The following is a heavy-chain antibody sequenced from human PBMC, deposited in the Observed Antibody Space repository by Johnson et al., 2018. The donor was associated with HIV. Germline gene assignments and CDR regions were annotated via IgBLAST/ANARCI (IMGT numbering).Heavy chain of an antibody. CDR1: GFTFSNAW. D-gene: IGHD6-19*01. CDR2: IKSESDGGTT. V-gene: IGHV3-15*01. CDR3: ARDNGAVAGPEGAFDI. J-gene: IGHJ3*02. Sequence: VQLVESGGGLVKPGGSLRLSCAASGFTFSNAWMNWVRQAPGKGLEWVGRIKSESDGGTTDYPTPVKGRFTISRDNSKNTLYLQMNSLRAEDTAVYYCARDNGAVAGPEGAFDIWGQGTMVTVSS.